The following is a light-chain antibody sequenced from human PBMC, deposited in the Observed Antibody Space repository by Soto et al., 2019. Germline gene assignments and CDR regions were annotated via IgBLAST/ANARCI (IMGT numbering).Light chain of an antibody. V-gene: IGKV1-12*01. Sequence: DLQMTQSPPSLSASVGDTVTITCQASQDISTWLAWYQQKPGKVPKVLIYAASTLQPGVPSRFSGGGSGTDFSLTISSLQPEDFATYYCQEVNSFPRAFGQGTKLEIK. CDR3: QEVNSFPRA. CDR2: AAS. J-gene: IGKJ2*01. CDR1: QDISTW.